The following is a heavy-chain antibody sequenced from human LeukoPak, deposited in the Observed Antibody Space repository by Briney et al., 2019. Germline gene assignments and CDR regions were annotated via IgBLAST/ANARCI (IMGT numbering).Heavy chain of an antibody. CDR2: IKQDGSEQ. J-gene: IGHJ3*02. CDR3: ARVKGDALDI. Sequence: GGSLRLSCVASGFSSSSYWMTWVRPAPGKGLEWVATIKQDGSEQYYVDSVRGRFTISRDNTKNSLYLQMNSLRAEDTAVYYCARVKGDALDIWGQGTLVTVSS. CDR1: GFSSSSYW. V-gene: IGHV3-7*04.